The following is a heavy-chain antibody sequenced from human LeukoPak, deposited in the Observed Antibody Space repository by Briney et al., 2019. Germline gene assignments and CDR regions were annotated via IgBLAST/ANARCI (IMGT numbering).Heavy chain of an antibody. CDR3: ARQQEGYDFWSGYFDY. CDR2: IYYSGST. Sequence: SETLSLTCTVSGGSISSSSYYWGWIRQPPGKGLEWIGSIYYSGSTYYNPSLKSRVTISVDTSKNQFSLKLSSVTAADTAVYYCARQQEGYDFWSGYFDYWGQGTLVTVSS. J-gene: IGHJ4*02. D-gene: IGHD3-3*01. V-gene: IGHV4-39*01. CDR1: GGSISSSSYY.